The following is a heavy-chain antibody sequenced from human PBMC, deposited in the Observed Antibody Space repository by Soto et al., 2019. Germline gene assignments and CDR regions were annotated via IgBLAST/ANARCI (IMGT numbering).Heavy chain of an antibody. CDR3: ARLRLLNYYYYYYMDV. D-gene: IGHD4-17*01. CDR2: MNPNSGNT. Sequence: GAVKVSCKGSGYTFTSYDINWERQATGQGLEWIGWMNPNSGNTGYAQKFQGRVTMTRNTSISTAYMELSSLRSEDTAVYYCARLRLLNYYYYYYMDVWGKGTTVTVSS. CDR1: GYTFTSYD. J-gene: IGHJ6*03. V-gene: IGHV1-8*01.